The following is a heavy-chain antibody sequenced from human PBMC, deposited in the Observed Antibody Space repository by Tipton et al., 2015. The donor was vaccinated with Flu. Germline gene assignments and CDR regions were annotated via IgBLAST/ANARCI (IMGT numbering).Heavy chain of an antibody. CDR3: ARGYYDILTGYYWYYGMDV. CDR2: IYSGGST. CDR1: GFTVSSNY. D-gene: IGHD3-9*01. Sequence: LSLTCAASGFTVSSNYMSWVRQAPGKGLEWVSVIYSGGSTYYADSVNGRFTISRDNSKNTLYLQMNSLRAEDTAVYYCARGYYDILTGYYWYYGMDVWGQGTTVTVSS. J-gene: IGHJ6*02. V-gene: IGHV3-53*01.